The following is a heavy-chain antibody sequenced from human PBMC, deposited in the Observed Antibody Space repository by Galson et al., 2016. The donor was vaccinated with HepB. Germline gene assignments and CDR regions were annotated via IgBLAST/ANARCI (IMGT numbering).Heavy chain of an antibody. CDR3: ARAKYSYGTDY. V-gene: IGHV4-4*02. D-gene: IGHD5-18*01. CDR2: IYHSGIA. CDR1: GGSINTFTW. Sequence: SETLSLTCTVSGGSINTFTWWSWVRQPPGKRLQWIGEIYHSGIANYNPSLTSRVTMSVDKSKNQFSLNLTSVTSADTAVYYCARAKYSYGTDYWGQGTLVTVSS. J-gene: IGHJ4*02.